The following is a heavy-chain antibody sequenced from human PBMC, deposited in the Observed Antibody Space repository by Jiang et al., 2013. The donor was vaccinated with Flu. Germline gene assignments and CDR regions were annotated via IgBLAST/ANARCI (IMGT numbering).Heavy chain of an antibody. CDR3: AREYYDILTGYYKRAGKSGNWFDP. CDR1: GYTFTSYA. V-gene: IGHV1-3*01. Sequence: SGAEVKKPGASVKVSCKASGYTFTSYAMHWVRQAPGQRLEWMGWINAGNGNTKYSQKFQGRVTITRDTSASTAYMELSSLRSEDTAVYYCAREYYDILTGYYKRAGKSGNWFDPWGQGTLVTVSS. J-gene: IGHJ5*02. D-gene: IGHD3-9*01. CDR2: INAGNGNT.